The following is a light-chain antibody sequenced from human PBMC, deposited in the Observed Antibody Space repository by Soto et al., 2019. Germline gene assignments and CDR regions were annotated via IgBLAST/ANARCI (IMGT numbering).Light chain of an antibody. CDR3: QQRNVWPPVT. J-gene: IGKJ5*01. Sequence: EIVMTQSPATLSVSPGXRSTLSCRACQSVSSNLAWYQQKPGQAPRLLIYGASTRATGIPARFSGSGSGTDFTLTISSLEPEDSAVYYCQQRNVWPPVTFGQGTRLENK. CDR2: GAS. V-gene: IGKV3-15*01. CDR1: QSVSSN.